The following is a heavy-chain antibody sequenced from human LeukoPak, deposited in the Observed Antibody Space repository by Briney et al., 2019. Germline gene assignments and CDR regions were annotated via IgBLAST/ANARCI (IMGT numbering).Heavy chain of an antibody. V-gene: IGHV1-69*05. CDR1: GGTFSSYA. D-gene: IGHD6-13*01. CDR2: IIPIFGTA. CDR3: ARERGTGYSSSWYPEGYFQH. Sequence: ASVKVSCKASGGTFSSYAIRWLRQAPGQGLEWMGRIIPIFGTANYAQKFQGRVTITTDESTSTAYMELSSLRSEDTAVYYCARERGTGYSSSWYPEGYFQHWGQGTLVTVSS. J-gene: IGHJ1*01.